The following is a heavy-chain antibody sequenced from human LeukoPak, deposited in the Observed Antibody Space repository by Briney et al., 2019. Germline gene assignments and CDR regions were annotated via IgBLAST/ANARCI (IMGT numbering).Heavy chain of an antibody. Sequence: HPSETLSLTCTVSGGSINSSYYWGWIRQPPGKGLEWIGSISYSGTTYYSPSLNSRVTLSVDTSRNQFSLKLSSVTAADTAVYFCSRHAYYHDSSTYYYFFDYWGQGTLATVSS. V-gene: IGHV4-39*01. CDR3: SRHAYYHDSSTYYYFFDY. CDR2: ISYSGTT. D-gene: IGHD3-22*01. CDR1: GGSINSSYY. J-gene: IGHJ4*02.